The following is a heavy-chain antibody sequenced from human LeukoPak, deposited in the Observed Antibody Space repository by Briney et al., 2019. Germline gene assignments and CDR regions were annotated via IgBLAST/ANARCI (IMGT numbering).Heavy chain of an antibody. CDR3: ARDNYSSGWYTPGGYYYYGMDV. Sequence: PGRSLRLSCAASGFTFSSYGMHWVRQAPGKGLEWVAVIWYDGSNKYYADSVKGRFTISRDNSKNTLYLQMNSLRAEDTAVYYCARDNYSSGWYTPGGYYYYGMDVWGQGTTVTDSS. CDR2: IWYDGSNK. V-gene: IGHV3-33*01. CDR1: GFTFSSYG. D-gene: IGHD6-19*01. J-gene: IGHJ6*02.